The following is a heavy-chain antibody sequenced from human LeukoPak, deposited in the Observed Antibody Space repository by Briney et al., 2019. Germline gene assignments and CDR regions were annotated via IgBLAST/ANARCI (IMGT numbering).Heavy chain of an antibody. Sequence: SGGSLRLSCAASGFTFSSYAMSWVRQAPGKGLEWVSVISGSGGSTYYADSVKGRFTISRDNSKNTLYLQMNSLRAEDTAVYYCAKEIYGDSTGGRFQHWGQGTLVTVSS. CDR1: GFTFSSYA. J-gene: IGHJ1*01. V-gene: IGHV3-23*01. D-gene: IGHD4-17*01. CDR2: ISGSGGST. CDR3: AKEIYGDSTGGRFQH.